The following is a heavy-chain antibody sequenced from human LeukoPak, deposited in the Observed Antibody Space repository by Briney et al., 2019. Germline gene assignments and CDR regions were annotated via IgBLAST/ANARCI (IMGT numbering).Heavy chain of an antibody. D-gene: IGHD6-13*01. CDR1: GDSISSYY. CDR3: ATGYSSTWYYFDY. CDR2: IYHSGST. J-gene: IGHJ4*02. V-gene: IGHV4-59*01. Sequence: PSETLSLTCTVSGDSISSYYWSWIRQPPGKGLEWIGYIYHSGSTNYNPSLKSRVTISADTSKDQFSLKLASVTAADTAVYYCATGYSSTWYYFDYWGQGTLVTVS.